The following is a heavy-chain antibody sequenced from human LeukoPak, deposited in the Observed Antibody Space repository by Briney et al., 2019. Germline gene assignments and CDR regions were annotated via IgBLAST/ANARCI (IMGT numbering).Heavy chain of an antibody. CDR2: IYINGNT. Sequence: SETLSLTCTVSSSFSSSFYWSCIRQPAGKGLEWIGRIYINGNTNYSPSLKSRATMSVGTSKNQFSLKLTSVTAADTAVYYCAREFTYWGQGILVTVSS. J-gene: IGHJ4*02. V-gene: IGHV4-4*07. CDR1: SSFSSSFY. CDR3: AREFTY.